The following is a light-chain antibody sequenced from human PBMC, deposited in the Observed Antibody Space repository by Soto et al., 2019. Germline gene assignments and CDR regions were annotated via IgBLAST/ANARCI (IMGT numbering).Light chain of an antibody. V-gene: IGLV2-8*01. CDR2: EVS. J-gene: IGLJ1*01. CDR3: SSYAGSNNFV. Sequence: QSALTQPPSASGSPGQSVTNSCTGTSSDVGGYNYVSWYQQHPGKAPKLMIYEVSKRPSGDPDRFSGSKSDNTASLTVSGLQAEDEADYYCSSYAGSNNFVFGTGTKLIVL. CDR1: SSDVGGYNY.